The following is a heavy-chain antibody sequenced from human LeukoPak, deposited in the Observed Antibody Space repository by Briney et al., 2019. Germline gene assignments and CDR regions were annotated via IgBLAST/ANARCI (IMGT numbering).Heavy chain of an antibody. D-gene: IGHD1-26*01. V-gene: IGHV3-23*01. CDR2: ISGSGGST. CDR1: GFTFSSYA. J-gene: IGHJ4*02. CDR3: AKASGSYYVEYYFDY. Sequence: GGSLRLSCAASGFTFSSYAMSWVRQAPGKGLEWVSAISGSGGSTHYADSVKGRFTISRDNSKNTLYLQMNSLRAEDTAVYYCAKASGSYYVEYYFDYWGQGTLVTVSS.